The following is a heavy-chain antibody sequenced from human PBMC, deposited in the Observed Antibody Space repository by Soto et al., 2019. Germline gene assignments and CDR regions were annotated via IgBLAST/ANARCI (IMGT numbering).Heavy chain of an antibody. Sequence: QVVLQESGPGLVKPSQTISLTCAVSGDSISSGGYYWSWIRQRPGKGLEWIAFIYHSGTTYFNLSLKSRIIIAMATSRNQCSLSLSSVTAADSAVYYCASRHDFGDYPEGFDIWGQGTMVTVAS. V-gene: IGHV4-31*11. D-gene: IGHD4-17*01. J-gene: IGHJ3*02. CDR1: GDSISSGGYY. CDR3: ASRHDFGDYPEGFDI. CDR2: IYHSGTT.